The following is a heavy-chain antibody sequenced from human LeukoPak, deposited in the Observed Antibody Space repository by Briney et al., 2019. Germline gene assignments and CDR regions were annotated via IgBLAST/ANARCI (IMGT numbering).Heavy chain of an antibody. CDR1: GFTFSSYA. V-gene: IGHV3-23*01. D-gene: IGHD3-22*01. Sequence: GGSLRLSSAASGFTFSSYAMSWVRQAPGKGLEWVSAISGSGGSTYYADSVKGRFTISRDNSKNTLYLQMNSLRAEDTAVYYCAKVLGYYDSSGYSNFDYWGQGTLVTVSS. J-gene: IGHJ4*02. CDR3: AKVLGYYDSSGYSNFDY. CDR2: ISGSGGST.